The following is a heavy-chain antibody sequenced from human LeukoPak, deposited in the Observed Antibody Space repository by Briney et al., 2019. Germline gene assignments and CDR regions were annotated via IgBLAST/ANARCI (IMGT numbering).Heavy chain of an antibody. Sequence: SETLSLTYTVSGGSIRSNNYYWGWIRQTPGKGLEWIGSIYHNGYTYYNPSLTSRDTISVDTPKSQFSLKLRSVTAADTAVFYCARDSSGYDGGEPYYFDSWGQGILVTVSS. CDR2: IYHNGYT. J-gene: IGHJ4*02. D-gene: IGHD3-22*01. V-gene: IGHV4-39*07. CDR1: GGSIRSNNYY. CDR3: ARDSSGYDGGEPYYFDS.